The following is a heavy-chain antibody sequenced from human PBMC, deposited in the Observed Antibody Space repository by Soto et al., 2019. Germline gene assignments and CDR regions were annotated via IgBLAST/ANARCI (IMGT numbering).Heavy chain of an antibody. CDR2: ISGSGGST. CDR1: GFTFRSYA. CDR3: AKDTRSASGSYDY. Sequence: GSLRLSCAASGFTFRSYAMSWVRQAPGKGLEWVSAISGSGGSTYYADSVKGRFTISRDNSKNTLYLQMNSLRAEDTAVYYCAKDTRSASGSYDYWGQGTLVTVSS. J-gene: IGHJ4*02. D-gene: IGHD3-10*01. V-gene: IGHV3-23*01.